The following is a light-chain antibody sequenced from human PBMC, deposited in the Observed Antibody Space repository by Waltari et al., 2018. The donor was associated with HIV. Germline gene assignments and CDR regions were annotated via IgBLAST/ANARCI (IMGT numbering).Light chain of an antibody. Sequence: AVVTQEPSLTVSPGGPVTPTCASSTGAATTGHCPYWFQRRPGQAPKTLLYDTSNRHSWTPARFSGSLLGGKAALTVSGAQFEDEADYFCLLSFNGVVVFGGGTSLTVL. CDR1: TGAATTGHC. J-gene: IGLJ2*01. CDR2: DTS. V-gene: IGLV7-46*01. CDR3: LLSFNGVVV.